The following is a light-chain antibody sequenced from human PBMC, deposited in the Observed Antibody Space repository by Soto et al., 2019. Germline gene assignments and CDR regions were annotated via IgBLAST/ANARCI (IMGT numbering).Light chain of an antibody. V-gene: IGKV3-11*01. J-gene: IGKJ4*01. CDR2: DAS. CDR3: QQRSDWPST. CDR1: QSVSRY. Sequence: EIVLTQSSATLSLSPGERATLSCRASQSVSRYLAWYQQKPGQAPRLLIYDASNRATGIPARFSGSGSGTDFTLTISSLEPEDFAVYYCQQRSDWPSTFGGGTKVQIK.